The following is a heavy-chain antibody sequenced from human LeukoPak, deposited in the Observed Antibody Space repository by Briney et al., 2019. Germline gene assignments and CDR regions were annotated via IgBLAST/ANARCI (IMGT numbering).Heavy chain of an antibody. CDR3: AKDMSYDSSGGFDY. J-gene: IGHJ4*02. CDR2: ISWNSGSI. Sequence: GGSLRLSCAASGFTFSSYSMNWVRQAPGKGLEWVSGISWNSGSIGYADSVKGRFTISRDNAKNSLYLQMNSLRAEDTALYYCAKDMSYDSSGGFDYWGQGTLVTVSS. CDR1: GFTFSSYS. V-gene: IGHV3-9*01. D-gene: IGHD3-22*01.